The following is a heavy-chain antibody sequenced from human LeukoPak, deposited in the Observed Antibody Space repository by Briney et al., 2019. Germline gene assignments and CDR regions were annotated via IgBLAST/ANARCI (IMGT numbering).Heavy chain of an antibody. CDR3: VRQQTSHGNFDY. CDR1: GFTFSSYA. D-gene: IGHD1-26*01. J-gene: IGHJ4*02. V-gene: IGHV3-13*01. Sequence: GGSLGLSCAASGFTFSSYAMSWVRQAPGKGLEWVSAIGTAGDTFYPGSVKGRFTISRENAKNSLSLQMNSLRAEDTAVYYCVRQQTSHGNFDYWGQGTLVTVSS. CDR2: IGTAGDT.